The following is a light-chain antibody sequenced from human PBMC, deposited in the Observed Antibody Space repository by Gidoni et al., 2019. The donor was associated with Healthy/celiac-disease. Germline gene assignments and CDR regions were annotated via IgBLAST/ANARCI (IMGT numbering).Light chain of an antibody. CDR2: GAS. CDR1: QRVSSN. CDR3: QQYNNWLGT. Sequence: EIVMTQSPAPLSVSPGERATLSCRASQRVSSNLAWYQQKPGQAPRLRIYGASTRATGIPARFSGSGSGTDFTLTISSLQSEDFAVYYCQQYNNWLGTFXPXTKVDIK. J-gene: IGKJ3*01. V-gene: IGKV3-15*01.